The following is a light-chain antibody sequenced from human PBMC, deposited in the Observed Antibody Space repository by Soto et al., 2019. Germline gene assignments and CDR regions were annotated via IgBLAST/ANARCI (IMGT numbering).Light chain of an antibody. J-gene: IGKJ4*01. V-gene: IGKV3-11*01. Sequence: IVLTQSPATLSLSPGERATLSCRASQSVSRYLVWYQQKSGQAPRLLIYDASTRATGIPARFSGSGSGTDFTLTISSLEPEDFAVYYCQHRSSWPITFGGGTKVEIK. CDR3: QHRSSWPIT. CDR2: DAS. CDR1: QSVSRY.